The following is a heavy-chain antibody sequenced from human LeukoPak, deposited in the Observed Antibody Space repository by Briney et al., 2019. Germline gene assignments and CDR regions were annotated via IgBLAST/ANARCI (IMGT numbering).Heavy chain of an antibody. Sequence: SETLSLTCTVSGGSISSYYWSWLRQPPGKGLEYIGYTHYSGSTSYNPSLKSRVTISLDTSKNQFSLKLSSVTAADTAVYYCASADSSSWALDYWGQGTLVTVSS. D-gene: IGHD6-13*01. CDR1: GGSISSYY. CDR3: ASADSSSWALDY. J-gene: IGHJ4*02. CDR2: THYSGST. V-gene: IGHV4-59*12.